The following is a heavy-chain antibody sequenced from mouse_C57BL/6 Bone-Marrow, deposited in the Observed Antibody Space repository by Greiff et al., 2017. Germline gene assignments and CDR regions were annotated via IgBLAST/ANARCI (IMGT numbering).Heavy chain of an antibody. CDR1: GYTFTNYW. Sequence: QVQLKESGAELVRPGTSVKMSCKASGYTFTNYWIGWAKQRPGHGLEWIGDIYPGGGYTNYNETFKGQATLTADQSSSTAYMQFRSLTSEDSAIYYCARHSNYGYAMDYWGQGTSVTVSA. J-gene: IGHJ4*01. CDR3: ARHSNYGYAMDY. CDR2: IYPGGGYT. D-gene: IGHD2-5*01. V-gene: IGHV1-63*01.